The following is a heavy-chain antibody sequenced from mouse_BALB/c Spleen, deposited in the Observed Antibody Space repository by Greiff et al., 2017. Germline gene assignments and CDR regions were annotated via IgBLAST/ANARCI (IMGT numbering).Heavy chain of an antibody. D-gene: IGHD4-1*01. CDR1: GFTFTDYY. V-gene: IGHV7-3*02. Sequence: EVKVVESGGGLVQPGGSLRLSCATSGFTFTDYYMSWVRQPPGKALEWLGFIRNKANGYTTEYSASVKGRFTISRDNSQSILYLQMNTLRAEDSATYYCARDIWVDYWGQGTTLTVSS. J-gene: IGHJ2*01. CDR2: IRNKANGYTT. CDR3: ARDIWVDY.